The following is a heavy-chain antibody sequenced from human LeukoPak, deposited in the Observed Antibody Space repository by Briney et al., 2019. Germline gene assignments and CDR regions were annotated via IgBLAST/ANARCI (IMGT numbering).Heavy chain of an antibody. V-gene: IGHV1-2*02. J-gene: IGHJ4*02. D-gene: IGHD6-13*01. CDR2: INPNSGGT. CDR1: AYTFTDYY. Sequence: ASVKVSCKASAYTFTDYYMHWVRQAPGQGLEWMGWINPNSGGTNYAQKFQGRVTMTRDTSISTAYVELSRLRSDDTAVYYCARLYHSSSSPQSYWGQGTLVTVSS. CDR3: ARLYHSSSSPQSY.